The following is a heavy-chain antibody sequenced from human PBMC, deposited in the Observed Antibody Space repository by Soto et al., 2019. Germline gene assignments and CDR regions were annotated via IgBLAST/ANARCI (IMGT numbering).Heavy chain of an antibody. CDR1: GLTFSYYG. V-gene: IGHV3-30*18. CDR2: ISYDGSFV. D-gene: IGHD1-1*01. J-gene: IGHJ6*02. CDR3: AKERGRNRNFAMDV. Sequence: PGGSLRLSCVVSGLTFSYYGFHWVRQAPGKGLDWVAAISYDGSFVYYADSVRGQFTISRDNSRNTLDLQMNTLRHEDTAVYYCAKERGRNRNFAMDVWGQGTSVTVSS.